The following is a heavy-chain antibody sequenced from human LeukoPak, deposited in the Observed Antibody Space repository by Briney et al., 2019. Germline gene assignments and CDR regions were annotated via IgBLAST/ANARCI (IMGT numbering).Heavy chain of an antibody. CDR1: GGSFSGYY. Sequence: SETLSLTCAVYGGSFSGYYWSWIRQPPGKGLEWIGEINHSGSTNYNPSLKSRVTISVDTSKNQISLKLSSVTAADTAVYYCARGGSLRFLEWLAPASAEYFQHWGQGTLVTVSS. V-gene: IGHV4-34*01. D-gene: IGHD3-3*01. J-gene: IGHJ1*01. CDR2: INHSGST. CDR3: ARGGSLRFLEWLAPASAEYFQH.